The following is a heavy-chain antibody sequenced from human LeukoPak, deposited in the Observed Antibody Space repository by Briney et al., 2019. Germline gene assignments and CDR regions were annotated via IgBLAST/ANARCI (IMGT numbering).Heavy chain of an antibody. Sequence: PGRSLRLSCAASGFTFDDYAMHWVRQAPGKGLEWVSGISWNSGSIGYADSVKGRFTISRDNAKNSLYLQMNSLRAEDTALYYCAKDLRGYYDSSGYYPYWGYYFDYWGQGTLATVSS. J-gene: IGHJ4*02. V-gene: IGHV3-9*01. D-gene: IGHD3-22*01. CDR3: AKDLRGYYDSSGYYPYWGYYFDY. CDR2: ISWNSGSI. CDR1: GFTFDDYA.